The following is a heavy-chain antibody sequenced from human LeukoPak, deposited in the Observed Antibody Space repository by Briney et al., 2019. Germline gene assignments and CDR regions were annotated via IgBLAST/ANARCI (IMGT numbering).Heavy chain of an antibody. CDR1: GGSFSGYY. CDR2: INHSGST. J-gene: IGHJ4*02. CDR3: ATGGGYYQDY. D-gene: IGHD3-22*01. V-gene: IGHV4-34*01. Sequence: PSETLSLTCAVYGGSFSGYYWSWIRQPPGKGLEWIGEINHSGSTNYNPSLKSRVTISVDTSKNQFSLGLSSVTAADTAVYYCATGGGYYQDYWGQGTLVTVSS.